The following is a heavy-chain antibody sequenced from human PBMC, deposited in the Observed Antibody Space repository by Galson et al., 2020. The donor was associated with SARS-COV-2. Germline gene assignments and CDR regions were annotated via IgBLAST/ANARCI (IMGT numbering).Heavy chain of an antibody. D-gene: IGHD2-2*01. V-gene: IGHV3-49*04. CDR3: SRDGLLCTDTSFHPSYYYYVDG. J-gene: IGHJ6*03. Sequence: GESLKLYCTASGFTFGDYAMSWVRQAPGKGLEWLGFIRSTTYGGETNYAASVQGRFTISRDDSRSIAYLQMDSLRTEDTAVYYCSRDGLLCTDTSFHPSYYYYVDGWGRGTTVIVSS. CDR1: GFTFGDYA. CDR2: IRSTTYGGET.